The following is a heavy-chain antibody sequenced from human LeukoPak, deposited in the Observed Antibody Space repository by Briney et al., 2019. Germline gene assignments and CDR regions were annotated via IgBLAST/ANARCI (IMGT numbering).Heavy chain of an antibody. CDR1: GVSSSSSY. V-gene: IGHV4-59*08. D-gene: IGHD2-21*01. J-gene: IGHJ4*02. CDR3: ARHRFASPLDS. Sequence: SETLSLTCTVSGVSSSSSYWSWIRQPPGKGLERIGYIFYTGDSNHNPSFKSRVSISLDTSKDQISLKLSSVTAADTAVYYCARHRFASPLDSWGQGTLVTVSS. CDR2: IFYTGDS.